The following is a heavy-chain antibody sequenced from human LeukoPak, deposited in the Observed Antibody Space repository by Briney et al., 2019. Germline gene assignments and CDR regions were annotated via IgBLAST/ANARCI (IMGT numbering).Heavy chain of an antibody. V-gene: IGHV3-53*01. CDR1: GFTVSSNY. D-gene: IGHD3-22*01. CDR3: AKRDYYDSSGYYYPYYFDN. CDR2: IYSGGST. Sequence: QAGGSLRLSCAASGFTVSSNYMCWVRRAPGKGLEWVSVIYSGGSTYYADSVKGRFTISRHNSKNTLYLQMNSLRAEDTAVYYCAKRDYYDSSGYYYPYYFDNWGQGTLVTVSS. J-gene: IGHJ4*02.